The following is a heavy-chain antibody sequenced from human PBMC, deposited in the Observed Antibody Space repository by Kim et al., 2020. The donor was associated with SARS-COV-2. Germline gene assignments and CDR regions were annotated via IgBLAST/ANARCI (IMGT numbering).Heavy chain of an antibody. CDR3: ARGGTLTIFGVVIRVGMDV. Sequence: GGSLRLSCAASGFTFSSYEMNWVRQAPGKGLEWVSYISSSGSTIYYADSVKGRFTISRDNAKNSLYLQMNSLRAEDTAVYYCARGGTLTIFGVVIRVGMDVWGQGTTVTVSS. CDR2: ISSSGSTI. D-gene: IGHD3-3*01. V-gene: IGHV3-48*03. CDR1: GFTFSSYE. J-gene: IGHJ6*02.